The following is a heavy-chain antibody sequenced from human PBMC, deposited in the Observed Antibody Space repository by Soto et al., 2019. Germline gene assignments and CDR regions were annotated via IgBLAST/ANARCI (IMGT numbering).Heavy chain of an antibody. CDR3: ARLYASGWPRSYFDY. Sequence: ASVKVSCKASGYTFTRFHIGWVRQAPGQGLEFMGWISAFHGSTNYAQKFQGRVTMTTDTPTSTAYMELRSLRSDDTAVHYCARLYASGWPRSYFDYWGHGTLLTVSS. J-gene: IGHJ4*01. V-gene: IGHV1-18*01. CDR2: ISAFHGST. CDR1: GYTFTRFH. D-gene: IGHD6-19*01.